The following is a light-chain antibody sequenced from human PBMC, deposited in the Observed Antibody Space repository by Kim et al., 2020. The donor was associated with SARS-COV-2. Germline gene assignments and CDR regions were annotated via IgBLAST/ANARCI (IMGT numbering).Light chain of an antibody. CDR3: LFYYGDTWV. Sequence: PGWTVTLPCASSTGAVTSGYYPNWFQQKPGQAPRALIYSTGNKHSWTPARFAGSLLGGKAALTLSGVQPEDEAEYYCLFYYGDTWVFGGGTQLTVL. CDR2: STG. V-gene: IGLV7-43*01. CDR1: TGAVTSGYY. J-gene: IGLJ3*02.